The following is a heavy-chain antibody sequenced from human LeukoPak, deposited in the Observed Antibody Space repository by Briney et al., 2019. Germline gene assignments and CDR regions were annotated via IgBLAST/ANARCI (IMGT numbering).Heavy chain of an antibody. J-gene: IGHJ6*02. D-gene: IGHD3-10*01. Sequence: SETLCLTCAVSGGSISSYYWSWIRQPPGKGLEWVGYIYYSGSTNYYPSLKSRVTTLVDTTKNHFSLMLISVTAADTAVDYCARLPPPNLIWPCGEFYYGMDVWGQGTTVTVSS. CDR1: GGSISSYY. CDR2: IYYSGST. V-gene: IGHV4-59*08. CDR3: ARLPPPNLIWPCGEFYYGMDV.